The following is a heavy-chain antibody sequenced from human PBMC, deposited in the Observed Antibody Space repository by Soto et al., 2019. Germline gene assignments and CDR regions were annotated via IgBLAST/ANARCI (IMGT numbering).Heavy chain of an antibody. V-gene: IGHV1-8*01. CDR2: INPNSGNI. J-gene: IGHJ4*02. CDR1: GNTFTSYD. D-gene: IGHD3-10*01. CDR3: ARGRASGSYYLLDY. Sequence: ASVKVSCKASGNTFTSYDINWVRQATGHGLEWMGWINPNSGNIGYAQKFQGRVTMTRDTAIRTAYMGVSRLRSDDTAVYYCARGRASGSYYLLDYWGQGTLVTVSS.